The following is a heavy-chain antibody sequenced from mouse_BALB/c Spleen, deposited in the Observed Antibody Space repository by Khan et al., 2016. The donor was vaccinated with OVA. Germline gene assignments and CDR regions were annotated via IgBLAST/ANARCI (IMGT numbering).Heavy chain of an antibody. J-gene: IGHJ3*01. V-gene: IGHV1S29*02. D-gene: IGHD1-2*01. CDR3: VRSGYGSVAY. Sequence: EVQLQESGPEQVKPGASVRISCRASGYTFTDYIMDWVKQSHGKSLEWIGYIYPHNGDTGYNQKFKTKVTLTVDTSSSTASMELRDLTSEDSAVYYCVRSGYGSVAYWGQGTLVTVSA. CDR1: GYTFTDYI. CDR2: IYPHNGDT.